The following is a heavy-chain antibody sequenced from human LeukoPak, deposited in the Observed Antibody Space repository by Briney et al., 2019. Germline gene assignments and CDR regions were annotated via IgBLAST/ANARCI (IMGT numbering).Heavy chain of an antibody. V-gene: IGHV4-39*07. J-gene: IGHJ5*02. CDR1: GGSISTSSYY. CDR3: ARECRGWFDP. CDR2: IYYSGST. Sequence: SETLSLTCTVSGGSISTSSYYWGWIRQPPGKGLECIGNIYYSGSTNYNPSLKSRVTISVDTSKNQFSLKLSSVTAADTAVYYCARECRGWFDPWGQGTLVTASS.